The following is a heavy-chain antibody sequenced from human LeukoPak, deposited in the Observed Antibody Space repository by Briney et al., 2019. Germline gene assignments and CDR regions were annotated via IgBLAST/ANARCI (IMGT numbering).Heavy chain of an antibody. CDR3: ARGGGLDV. J-gene: IGHJ6*02. Sequence: GGSLRLSCAASGFTFSSYWMNWARQAPGKGLEWVASINHNGNVNYYVDSVKGRFTISRDNAKNSLYLQLSNLRAEDTAVYFCARGGGLDVXGQGATVTVSS. CDR2: INHNGNVN. V-gene: IGHV3-7*03. CDR1: GFTFSSYW.